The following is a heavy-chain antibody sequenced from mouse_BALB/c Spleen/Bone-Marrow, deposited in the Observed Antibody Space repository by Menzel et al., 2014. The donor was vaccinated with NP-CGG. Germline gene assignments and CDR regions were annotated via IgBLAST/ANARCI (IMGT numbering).Heavy chain of an antibody. CDR1: GFNIKDTY. D-gene: IGHD2-4*01. CDR3: ARWGLYYDYDAWFAY. CDR2: IDPANGNT. J-gene: IGHJ3*01. V-gene: IGHV14-3*02. Sequence: EVKLMESGAELVKPGASVKLSCTASGFNIKDTYMHWVKQRPEQGLEWIGRIDPANGNTKYDPKFQGQATITADTSSNAAYLQLSSLTSEDTAVYYCARWGLYYDYDAWFAYWGQGTLVTVSA.